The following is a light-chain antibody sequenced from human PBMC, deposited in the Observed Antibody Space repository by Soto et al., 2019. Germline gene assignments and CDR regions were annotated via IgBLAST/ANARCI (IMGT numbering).Light chain of an antibody. Sequence: DIQMTQSPSTVSASVGDRVTITCRASQSITNRLAWYQQKPGKAPKVLIYDASNLESRVPSRFSGSGSGTEFILTISSLQPVDFATYYCQHYGGMWTFGQGTRVDIK. CDR2: DAS. V-gene: IGKV1-5*01. CDR1: QSITNR. CDR3: QHYGGMWT. J-gene: IGKJ1*01.